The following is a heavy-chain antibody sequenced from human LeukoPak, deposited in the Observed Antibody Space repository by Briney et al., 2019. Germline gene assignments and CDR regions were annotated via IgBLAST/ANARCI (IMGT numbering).Heavy chain of an antibody. J-gene: IGHJ4*02. CDR1: EYSFTTYR. CDR3: ARRHYGYDY. CDR2: IYPGDSKT. Sequence: GESLKISCKGSEYSFTTYRIAWVRQMPGKGLEWMGIIYPGDSKTRYSPSFQGQVTISADKSISTAYLQWSSLKASDTAMYYCARRHYGYDYWGQGTLVTVSS. D-gene: IGHD3-16*01. V-gene: IGHV5-51*01.